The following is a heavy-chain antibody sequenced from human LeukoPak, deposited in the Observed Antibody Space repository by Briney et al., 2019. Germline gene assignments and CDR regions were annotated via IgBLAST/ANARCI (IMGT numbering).Heavy chain of an antibody. J-gene: IGHJ4*02. CDR3: ASMPNWNDATPFDY. CDR1: GGSLRSYY. D-gene: IGHD1-20*01. CDR2: VYDSGST. Sequence: SEALSLTCSVSGGSLRSYYWTWIRQPPGKGLEWIGYVYDSGSTNYNPSLKSRVTISVDTSKNQFSLRLSSVTAADTAVYYCASMPNWNDATPFDYWGQGTLVTVSS. V-gene: IGHV4-59*08.